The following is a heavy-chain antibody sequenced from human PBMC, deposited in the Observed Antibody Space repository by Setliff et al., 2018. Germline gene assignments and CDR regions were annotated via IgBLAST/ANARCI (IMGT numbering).Heavy chain of an antibody. D-gene: IGHD5-12*01. V-gene: IGHV7-4-1*02. Sequence: ASVKVSCKASGYTFTTYAIGWMRQAPGQGLEWMGWINTNTGNPSYAQGFTGRFVFSLDTSVSTAYLQISSLKADDTAIYYCARASRYGTIRYRGDYYMDVWGKGTTVTVSS. CDR1: GYTFTTYA. CDR2: INTNTGNP. J-gene: IGHJ6*03. CDR3: ARASRYGTIRYRGDYYMDV.